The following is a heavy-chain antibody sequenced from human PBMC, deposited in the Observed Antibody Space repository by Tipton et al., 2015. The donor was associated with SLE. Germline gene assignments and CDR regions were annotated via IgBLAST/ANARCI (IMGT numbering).Heavy chain of an antibody. CDR2: INHSGST. J-gene: IGHJ4*02. V-gene: IGHV4-34*01. CDR3: ARGPFLSDRGRSLDY. CDR1: GGSFSGYY. Sequence: TLSLTCAVYGGSFSGYYWSWIRQPPGKGLEWIGEINHSGSTNYNPSLKSRVTISVDTSKNQFSLKLSSVTAADTAVYYCARGPFLSDRGRSLDYWGQGTLVTVAS. D-gene: IGHD2/OR15-2a*01.